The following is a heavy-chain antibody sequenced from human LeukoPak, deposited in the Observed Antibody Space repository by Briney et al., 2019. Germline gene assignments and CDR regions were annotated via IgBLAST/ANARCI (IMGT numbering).Heavy chain of an antibody. CDR3: ARGNSGHCTGATCYALDY. CDR2: ISDDFGT. Sequence: PGESLRLSCAASGFTFSSYAMSFLRRAPGKGLEWVSAISDDFGTYHADSVKGRFTISRDNSRNTLYLQMTSLRAEDTAVYYCARGNSGHCTGATCYALDYWGQGTLVTVSS. J-gene: IGHJ4*02. V-gene: IGHV3-23*01. D-gene: IGHD2-2*01. CDR1: GFTFSSYA.